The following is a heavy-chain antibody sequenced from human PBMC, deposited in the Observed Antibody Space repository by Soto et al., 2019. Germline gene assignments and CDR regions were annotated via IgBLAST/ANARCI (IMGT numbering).Heavy chain of an antibody. V-gene: IGHV3-15*01. D-gene: IGHD2-2*02. CDR1: GFTFSNAW. CDR3: ARYCSSTSCYTGAENYYGMDV. J-gene: IGHJ6*02. CDR2: IKSKTDGGTT. Sequence: EVQLVESGGGLVKPGGSLRLSCAASGFTFSNAWMSWVRQAPGKGLEWVGRIKSKTDGGTTDYAAPVKGRFTISRDNSKNTLYLQMNSLRAEDTAVYYCARYCSSTSCYTGAENYYGMDVWGQGTTVTVSS.